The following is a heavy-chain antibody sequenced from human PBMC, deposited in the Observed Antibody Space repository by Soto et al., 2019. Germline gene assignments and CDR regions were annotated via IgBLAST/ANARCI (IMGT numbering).Heavy chain of an antibody. CDR2: ITSSSTM. V-gene: IGHV3-48*01. CDR1: GFTFSGYS. CDR3: ARVLYSSSDY. J-gene: IGHJ4*02. D-gene: IGHD5-18*01. Sequence: EVQLVESGGGLVQPGGSLRLSCAASGFTFSGYSMIWVRQAPGKGLEWVSYITSSSTMYYADSVKGRFTISRDNAKNSLYLQMNSLRAEDTAVYYCARVLYSSSDYWVQGTLVTVSS.